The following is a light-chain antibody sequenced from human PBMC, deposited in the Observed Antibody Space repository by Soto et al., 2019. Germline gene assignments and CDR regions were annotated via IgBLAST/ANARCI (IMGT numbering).Light chain of an antibody. CDR3: CSYAGSYTVWV. CDR2: DVS. V-gene: IGLV2-11*01. Sequence: QSALTQPRSVSGSPGQSVTISCTGTSSDVGNYNYVSWYQQHPGKAPKVMIYDVSRRPSGVPDRFSGSKSGNTASLTISGLQAEDEADYYCCSYAGSYTVWVFGGGTKLTVL. CDR1: SSDVGNYNY. J-gene: IGLJ3*02.